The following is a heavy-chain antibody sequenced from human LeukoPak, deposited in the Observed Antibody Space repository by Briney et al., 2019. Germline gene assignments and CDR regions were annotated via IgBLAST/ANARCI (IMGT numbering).Heavy chain of an antibody. CDR1: GFTFSCYW. J-gene: IGHJ3*02. D-gene: IGHD3-22*01. V-gene: IGHV3-7*03. Sequence: GGSLRLSCAASGFTFSCYWMSWVRQAPGKGLEWVANIKQDGSEKYYVDSVKGRFTISRDNAKNSLYLQMNSLRAEDTAVYYCARGGYYYGQYFGSTDAFDIWGQGTMVTVSS. CDR2: IKQDGSEK. CDR3: ARGGYYYGQYFGSTDAFDI.